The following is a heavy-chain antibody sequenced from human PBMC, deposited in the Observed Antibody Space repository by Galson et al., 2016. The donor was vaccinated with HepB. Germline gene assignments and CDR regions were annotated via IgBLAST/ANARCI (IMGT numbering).Heavy chain of an antibody. CDR3: ATPRDSSGSYFPPRD. CDR1: GLTFSSYA. J-gene: IGHJ4*02. CDR2: ISVSGDNT. V-gene: IGHV3-23*01. D-gene: IGHD1-26*01. Sequence: SLRLSCAASGLTFSSYAMSWARQAPGKGLEWVSAISVSGDNTYYADSVKGRYTISRDSSKNTLFLQMNSLRAEDTAVYYCATPRDSSGSYFPPRDWGQGTLVTVSS.